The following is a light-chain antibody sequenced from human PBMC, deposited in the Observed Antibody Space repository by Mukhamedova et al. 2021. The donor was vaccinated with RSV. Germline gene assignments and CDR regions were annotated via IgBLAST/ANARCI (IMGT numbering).Light chain of an antibody. CDR3: HQYHNYPCT. Sequence: WYQRRVHGKAPKLLIYEASILKSGVPSTFSGSGSGPEFTLTITSLQPDDFATYSSHQYHNYPCTFAQGPKLKIK. J-gene: IGKJ2*02. CDR2: EAS. V-gene: IGKV1-5*03.